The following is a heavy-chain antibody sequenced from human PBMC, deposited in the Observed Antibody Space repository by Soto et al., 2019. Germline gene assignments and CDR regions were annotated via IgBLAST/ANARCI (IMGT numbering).Heavy chain of an antibody. CDR3: AREGGVLRLSNWLDP. CDR1: GDSVSSDSYY. D-gene: IGHD3-3*01. CDR2: ISHSGST. V-gene: IGHV4-61*01. J-gene: IGHJ5*02. Sequence: QLQLQESGPGLVKPSETLSLTCTVSGDSVSSDSYYWSWIRQPPGKRREWIGYISHSGSTSYNPSLQSRVSMSIDTSTNQFFQELSSVTAADTAIYYCAREGGVLRLSNWLDPWGQGTLVTVSA.